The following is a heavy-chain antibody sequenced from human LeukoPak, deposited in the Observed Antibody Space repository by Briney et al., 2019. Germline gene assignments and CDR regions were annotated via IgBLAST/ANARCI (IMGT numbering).Heavy chain of an antibody. CDR3: ARAKIDMVRGVIIPN. CDR2: INHSGST. D-gene: IGHD3-10*01. J-gene: IGHJ4*02. Sequence: KPSETLSLTCAVYGGSFSGYYWSWIRQPPGKGLEWIGEINHSGSTNYNPSLKSRVTISVDKSKNQFSLKLSSVTAADTAVYYCARAKIDMVRGVIIPNWGQGTLVTVSS. CDR1: GGSFSGYY. V-gene: IGHV4-34*01.